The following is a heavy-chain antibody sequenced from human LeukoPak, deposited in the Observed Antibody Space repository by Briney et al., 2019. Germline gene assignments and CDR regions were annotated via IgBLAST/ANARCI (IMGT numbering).Heavy chain of an antibody. V-gene: IGHV1-3*01. J-gene: IGHJ6*02. CDR1: GYIFTKYA. Sequence: ASVKVSCKASGYIFTKYAIHWVRQAPGQRLEWLGWINPGNGDTKYSQNFQGRVTVTSDTSAATAYVELNSLTSEDTAVYYCARERWHCRVNCYSVYYYALDVWGQGTTVTVSS. D-gene: IGHD2-15*01. CDR2: INPGNGDT. CDR3: ARERWHCRVNCYSVYYYALDV.